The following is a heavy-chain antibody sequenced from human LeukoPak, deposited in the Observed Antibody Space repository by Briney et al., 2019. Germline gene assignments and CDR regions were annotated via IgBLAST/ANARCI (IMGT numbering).Heavy chain of an antibody. Sequence: SETLSLTCTVSGGSISSGDYYWSWICQPPGKGLEWIGYIYYSGSTYYNPSLKSRVTISVDTSKNQFSLKLSSVTAADTAVYYCAREDCSGGSCYDDAFDIWGQGTMVTVSS. J-gene: IGHJ3*02. CDR1: GGSISSGDYY. CDR2: IYYSGST. D-gene: IGHD2-15*01. CDR3: AREDCSGGSCYDDAFDI. V-gene: IGHV4-30-4*08.